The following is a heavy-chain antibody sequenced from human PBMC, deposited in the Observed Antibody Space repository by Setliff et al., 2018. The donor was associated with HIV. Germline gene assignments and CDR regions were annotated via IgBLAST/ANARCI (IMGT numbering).Heavy chain of an antibody. CDR3: ASAYRSSTGCYVRWGNGMDV. Sequence: ASVKVSCKASGDTFSNYAISWVRQAPGQGLEWMGGIIPIFGTASHAQKFQGRVTITTDESTSTAYMELSSLRFEDTAMYYCASAYRSSTGCYVRWGNGMDVWGRGTTVTVSS. CDR1: GDTFSNYA. CDR2: IIPIFGTA. J-gene: IGHJ6*02. V-gene: IGHV1-69*05. D-gene: IGHD2-2*01.